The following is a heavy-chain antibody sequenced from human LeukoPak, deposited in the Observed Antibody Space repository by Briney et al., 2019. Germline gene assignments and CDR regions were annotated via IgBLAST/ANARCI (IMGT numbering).Heavy chain of an antibody. D-gene: IGHD3-3*02. Sequence: AGGSLRLSCAASGFTFTNYAMHWVRQAPGKGLEYVSAISYNGGSTYYANSVKGRFTISRDNSKNTLYLQMGSLRAEDMAVYYCARRFAAQLAFVDVWGKGTTVTISS. CDR3: ARRFAAQLAFVDV. J-gene: IGHJ6*04. CDR1: GFTFTNYA. V-gene: IGHV3-64*01. CDR2: ISYNGGST.